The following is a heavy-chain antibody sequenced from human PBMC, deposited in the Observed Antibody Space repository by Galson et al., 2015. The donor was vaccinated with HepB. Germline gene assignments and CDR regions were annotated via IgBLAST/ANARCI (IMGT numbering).Heavy chain of an antibody. CDR2: ISRSSSKV. CDR1: GFTFSNSN. CDR3: AREGKLLWLRKDYDYGMDV. D-gene: IGHD5-18*01. V-gene: IGHV3-48*04. Sequence: SLRLSCAASGFTFSNSNMNWVRQAPGKGLEWVSYISRSSSKVYYADSLKVRFTISRDNNEHLLYLQMNSLRAEETAVYYCAREGKLLWLRKDYDYGMDVWGQGTTVTVSS. J-gene: IGHJ6*02.